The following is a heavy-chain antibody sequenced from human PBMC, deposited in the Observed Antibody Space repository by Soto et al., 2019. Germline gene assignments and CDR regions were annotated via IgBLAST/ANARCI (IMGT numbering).Heavy chain of an antibody. Sequence: SETLSLTCTVSGGSISSGGYYWSWIRQHPGKGLEWIGYIYYSGSTYYNPSLKSRVTISVDTSKNQFSLKLSSVTAADTAVYYCARDNSCSGGSCYGYDWFDPWGQGTLVTVSS. D-gene: IGHD2-15*01. CDR1: GGSISSGGYY. J-gene: IGHJ5*02. CDR3: ARDNSCSGGSCYGYDWFDP. CDR2: IYYSGST. V-gene: IGHV4-31*03.